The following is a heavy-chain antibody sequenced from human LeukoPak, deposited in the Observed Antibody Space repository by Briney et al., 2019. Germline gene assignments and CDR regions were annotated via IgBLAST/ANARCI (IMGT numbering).Heavy chain of an antibody. Sequence: PGGSLRLSCAASGFTFSSYAMSWVRQSPGTGLEWIGEIHHSGSTNYNSSLESRVTMSIDTSNNQFSLKLTSVTAADTAVYYCASHKYPVQAFDVWGQGTMVTVSS. CDR1: GFTFSSYA. V-gene: IGHV4-34*01. J-gene: IGHJ3*01. CDR3: ASHKYPVQAFDV. CDR2: IHHSGST. D-gene: IGHD2/OR15-2a*01.